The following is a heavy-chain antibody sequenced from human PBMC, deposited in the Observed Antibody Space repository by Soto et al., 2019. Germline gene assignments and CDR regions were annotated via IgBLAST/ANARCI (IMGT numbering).Heavy chain of an antibody. V-gene: IGHV3-74*01. CDR2: INSDGSST. CDR3: AINDLGHAFDI. Sequence: GESLKISCAASGFTFSSYWMHWVRQAPGKGLVWVSRINSDGSSTSYADSVKGRFTISRDNAKNTLYLQMNSLRAEDTAVYYCAINDLGHAFDIWGQGTMVTVSS. J-gene: IGHJ3*02. D-gene: IGHD3-16*01. CDR1: GFTFSSYW.